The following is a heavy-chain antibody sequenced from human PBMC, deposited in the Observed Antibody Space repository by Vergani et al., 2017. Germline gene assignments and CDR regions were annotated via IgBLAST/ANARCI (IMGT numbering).Heavy chain of an antibody. CDR3: ARAGYCSSTSCPTLSHYGMDV. CDR1: GFIFGGYG. J-gene: IGHJ6*02. V-gene: IGHV3-33*01. D-gene: IGHD2-2*01. Sequence: VHLAESGGGFFQPGGSLRLSCTASGFIFGGYGMNWVRHSPGKGLEWVAFISYDEKEKSYGDSVKGRFTISRDNYKKTLDLQMNSLRAEDTAVYYCARAGYCSSTSCPTLSHYGMDVWGQGTTVTVSS. CDR2: ISYDEKEK.